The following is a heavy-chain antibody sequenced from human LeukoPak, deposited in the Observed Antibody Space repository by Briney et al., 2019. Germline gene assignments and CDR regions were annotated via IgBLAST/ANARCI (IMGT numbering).Heavy chain of an antibody. J-gene: IGHJ4*02. CDR1: GFTFNTYA. D-gene: IGHD1-1*01. V-gene: IGHV3-23*01. CDR3: ARDWKTNSFDY. Sequence: GGSLRLSCGASGFTFNTYAMSWVRLAPGTGPEWVSSISTSGGTTFYADSVKGRFTISRDISKNTLYLQMDSLRAEDTAIYYCARDWKTNSFDYWGQGTLVTVSS. CDR2: ISTSGGTT.